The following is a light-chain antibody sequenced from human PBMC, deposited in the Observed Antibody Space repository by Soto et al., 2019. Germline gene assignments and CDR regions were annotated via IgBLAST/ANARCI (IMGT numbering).Light chain of an antibody. J-gene: IGKJ3*01. CDR2: GTS. CDR3: QQYDTAPFT. Sequence: EIVLTQSPGTLSLSPGARATLSCRASQTISSSYLAWYQQKPGQAPRLLMYGTSSRATGTPDRFSGSGSGTGFTLTISRLEPDDFAVYYCQQYDTAPFTFGPGTKVEIK. V-gene: IGKV3-20*01. CDR1: QTISSSY.